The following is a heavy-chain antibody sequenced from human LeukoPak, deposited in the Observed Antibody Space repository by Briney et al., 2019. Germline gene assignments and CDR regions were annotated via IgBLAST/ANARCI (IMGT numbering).Heavy chain of an antibody. V-gene: IGHV4-59*01. J-gene: IGHJ4*02. CDR1: GGSISSYY. CDR3: ARAVAYFDY. Sequence: SETLSLTCTVSGGSISSYYWSWIRQPPGKGLEWIGYIHYSGSTNYNPSLKSRVTISVDTSKNQFSLKLSSVTAADTAVYYCARAVAYFDYWGQGTLVTVSS. D-gene: IGHD6-19*01. CDR2: IHYSGST.